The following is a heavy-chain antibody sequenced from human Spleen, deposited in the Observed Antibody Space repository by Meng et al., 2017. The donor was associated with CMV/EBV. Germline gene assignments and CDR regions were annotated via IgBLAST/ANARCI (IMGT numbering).Heavy chain of an antibody. Sequence: SGGSISDPNWWTWVRQSPGKHLEWIGEIYPTGSTNYNPSLRSRVTSSIDKSRNQFSLRLTSATATDTAVYYCARDICGGDCYLGLDPWGQGTLVTVSS. CDR3: ARDICGGDCYLGLDP. D-gene: IGHD2-21*01. CDR2: IYPTGST. J-gene: IGHJ5*02. CDR1: GGSISDPNW. V-gene: IGHV4-4*02.